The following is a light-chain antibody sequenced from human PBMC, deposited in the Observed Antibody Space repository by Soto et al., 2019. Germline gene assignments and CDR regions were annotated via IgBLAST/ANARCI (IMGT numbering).Light chain of an antibody. CDR2: QAS. CDR1: QSISSW. CDR3: QQYDGYSGRT. Sequence: DIQMTQSPSTLSASVGDRVTITCRASQSISSWLAWYQQKPGKAPKLLIYQASTLDSGVPSRFSGTGSGTEFTLTISGLQPDDFATYYCQQYDGYSGRTFGQGTKVEI. V-gene: IGKV1-5*03. J-gene: IGKJ1*01.